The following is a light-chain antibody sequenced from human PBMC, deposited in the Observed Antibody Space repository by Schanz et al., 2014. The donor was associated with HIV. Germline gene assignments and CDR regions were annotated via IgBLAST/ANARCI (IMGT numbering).Light chain of an antibody. CDR3: QVWESSTGVV. V-gene: IGLV3-21*01. Sequence: SYELTQPPSVSVAPGKTASITCVANNLGSKSVHWYQQKPGQAPGLVIYYDTDRPSGIPERFSGSNSGHTATLTISRVEVGDEADYYCQVWESSTGVVFGGGTKLTVL. CDR1: NLGSKS. J-gene: IGLJ2*01. CDR2: YDT.